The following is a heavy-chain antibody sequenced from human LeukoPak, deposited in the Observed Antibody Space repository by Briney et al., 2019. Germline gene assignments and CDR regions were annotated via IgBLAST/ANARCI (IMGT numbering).Heavy chain of an antibody. Sequence: GGSLRLSCAASGFTFSSYGMHWVRQAPGKGLEWVSYISSSGSTIYYADSVKGRFTISRDNAKNSLYLQMNSLRAEDTAVYYCARVVVVVAATHSYYYMDVWGKGTTVTVSS. CDR3: ARVVVVVAATHSYYYMDV. CDR2: ISSSGSTI. CDR1: GFTFSSYG. D-gene: IGHD2-15*01. J-gene: IGHJ6*03. V-gene: IGHV3-48*04.